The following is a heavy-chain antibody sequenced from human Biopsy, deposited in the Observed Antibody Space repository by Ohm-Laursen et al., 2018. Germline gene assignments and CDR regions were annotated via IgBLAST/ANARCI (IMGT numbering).Heavy chain of an antibody. CDR1: GETFTIYY. D-gene: IGHD5-24*01. CDR2: INPSGGDT. CDR3: ARTDDFNFVFDY. Sequence: SCQLSGETFTIYYMHSGRHAPGQGLGWMGIINPSGGDTTYAQNFQGRLIMPRDTSTSTVYMELSSLTSEDTAVYSCARTDDFNFVFDYWGQGTLVTVSS. V-gene: IGHV1-46*01. J-gene: IGHJ4*02.